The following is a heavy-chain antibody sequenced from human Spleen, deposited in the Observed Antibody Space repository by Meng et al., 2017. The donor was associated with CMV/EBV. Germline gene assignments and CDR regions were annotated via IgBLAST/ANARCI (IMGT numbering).Heavy chain of an antibody. CDR1: GFTFSSDS. D-gene: IGHD1-26*01. CDR3: GRREGGY. Sequence: SLSVSCAASGFTFSSDSMNWVRPAPGKGLEWVSSISSSSTYIHYADSVNGRFTVSRDNAKNSLYLQMNSLRAEDTAVYYCGRREGGYWGQGTLVTVSS. V-gene: IGHV3-21*01. CDR2: ISSSSTYI. J-gene: IGHJ4*02.